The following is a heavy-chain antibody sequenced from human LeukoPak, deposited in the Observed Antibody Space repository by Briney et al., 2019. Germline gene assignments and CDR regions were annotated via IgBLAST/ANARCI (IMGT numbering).Heavy chain of an antibody. J-gene: IGHJ4*02. CDR1: GFTVSSNY. D-gene: IGHD2-2*02. CDR2: IYSGGST. V-gene: IGHV3-66*01. CDR3: ARDRSCSSTSCYSFGY. Sequence: GGSLRLSCAASGFTVSSNYMSWVRQAPGKGLEWVSVIYSGGSTYYADSVKGRFTISRDNSKNTLYLQMNSLRAEDTAVYYCARDRSCSSTSCYSFGYWGQGTLVTVSS.